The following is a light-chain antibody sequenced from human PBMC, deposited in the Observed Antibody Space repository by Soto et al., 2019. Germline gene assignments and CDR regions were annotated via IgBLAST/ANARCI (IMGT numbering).Light chain of an antibody. CDR2: DAS. J-gene: IGKJ1*01. Sequence: QMTQSPSTLSASVVDRVIVTFRASQSISSWLAWYQKKPGKAPKLLIYDASSLESGVPSRFSGSGSGTEFTLTISSLQPDDFSTYYCEQYNSYPWTVGQGTKVDIK. CDR1: QSISSW. V-gene: IGKV1-5*01. CDR3: EQYNSYPWT.